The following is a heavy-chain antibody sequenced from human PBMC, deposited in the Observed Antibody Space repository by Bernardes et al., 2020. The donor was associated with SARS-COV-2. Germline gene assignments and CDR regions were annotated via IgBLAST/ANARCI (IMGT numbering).Heavy chain of an antibody. CDR3: ARAQYSGNDFAY. Sequence: ASVKVSCKASGYTFTSYGMSWVRQAPGQGLEWMGWISADNGNTNYAQKIQGRVTMTTDTSTSTAYMELRSLRSDDTAVYYCARAQYSGNDFAYWGQGTLVTVSS. D-gene: IGHD1-26*01. CDR1: GYTFTSYG. CDR2: ISADNGNT. V-gene: IGHV1-18*01. J-gene: IGHJ4*02.